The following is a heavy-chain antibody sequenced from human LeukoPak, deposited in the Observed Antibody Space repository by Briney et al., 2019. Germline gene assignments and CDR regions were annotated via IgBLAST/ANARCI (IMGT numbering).Heavy chain of an antibody. D-gene: IGHD4-17*01. Sequence: GGSLRLSCAASGFIFSSYGMHWVRQAPGKGLEWVAFIRYDGSNKYYADSVKGRFTISRDNSKNTLYLQMNSLRAEDTAVYYCARGGDYRLRDAFDIWGQGTMVTVSS. CDR1: GFIFSSYG. CDR2: IRYDGSNK. CDR3: ARGGDYRLRDAFDI. V-gene: IGHV3-30*02. J-gene: IGHJ3*02.